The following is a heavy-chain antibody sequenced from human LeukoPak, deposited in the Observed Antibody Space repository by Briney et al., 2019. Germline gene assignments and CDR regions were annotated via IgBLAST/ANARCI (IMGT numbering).Heavy chain of an antibody. CDR2: IYSGGST. Sequence: GGSLRLSCAASGFTVSSNYMSWVRQAPGKGLGWVSVIYSGGSTYYADSVKGRFTISRDNSKNTLYLQMNSLRAEDTAVYYCARFETAADFDYWGQGTLVTVSS. D-gene: IGHD1-1*01. J-gene: IGHJ4*02. V-gene: IGHV3-66*01. CDR3: ARFETAADFDY. CDR1: GFTVSSNY.